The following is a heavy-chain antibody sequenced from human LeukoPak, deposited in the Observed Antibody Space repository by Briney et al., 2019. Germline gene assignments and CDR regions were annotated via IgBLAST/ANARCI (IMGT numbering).Heavy chain of an antibody. D-gene: IGHD4-17*01. CDR3: GQDPNGNYIGAFDF. CDR1: GFTLSNYH. J-gene: IGHJ3*01. CDR2: ILGGGGT. Sequence: PGGSLRLSCAASGFTLSNYHMGWIRRAPGKGPEWVSAILGGGGTFYADAVKGRFTISRDNSKNTLYLQMNSLRAEDTATYYCGQDPNGNYIGAFDFWGRGTMVTVSS. V-gene: IGHV3-23*01.